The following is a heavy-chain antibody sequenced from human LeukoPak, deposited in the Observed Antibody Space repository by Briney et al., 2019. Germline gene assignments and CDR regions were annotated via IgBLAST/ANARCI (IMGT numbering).Heavy chain of an antibody. V-gene: IGHV4-61*01. Sequence: SETLSLTCSVSGGSVSSGSYYWSWIRQPPGKGLEWIGYIYYSGSTNYNPSLKSRVTISVDTSKNQFSLKLSSVTAADTAVYYCARAGTRAWFDPWGQGTLVTVSS. D-gene: IGHD1-7*01. CDR3: ARAGTRAWFDP. CDR2: IYYSGST. CDR1: GGSVSSGSYY. J-gene: IGHJ5*02.